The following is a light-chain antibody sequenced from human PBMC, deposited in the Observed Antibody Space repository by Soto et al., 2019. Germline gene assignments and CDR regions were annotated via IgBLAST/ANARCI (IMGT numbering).Light chain of an antibody. CDR1: QSISSY. J-gene: IGKJ1*01. CDR3: QQSYSTPTWT. CDR2: AAS. V-gene: IGKV1-39*01. Sequence: DSQMTHSPSSLSASVGDRVTITCRASQSISSYLNWYQQKPGKAPKLLIYAASSLQSGVPSRFSGSGSGTDFTLTISSLLPEDFATYYCQQSYSTPTWTLGQGTKV.